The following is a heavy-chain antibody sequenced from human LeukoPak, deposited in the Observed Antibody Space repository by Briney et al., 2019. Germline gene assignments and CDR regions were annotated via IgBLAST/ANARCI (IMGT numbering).Heavy chain of an antibody. V-gene: IGHV4-39*01. Sequence: GSLRLSCAASGFTFSSYAMSWIRQPPGKGLEWIGSIYYSGSTYYNPSLKSRVTISVDTSKNQFSLKLSSVTAADTAVYYCARRKRGGLLLIRVFDYWGQGTLVTVSS. CDR3: ARRKRGGLLLIRVFDY. CDR2: IYYSGST. D-gene: IGHD3-22*01. CDR1: GFTFSSYA. J-gene: IGHJ4*02.